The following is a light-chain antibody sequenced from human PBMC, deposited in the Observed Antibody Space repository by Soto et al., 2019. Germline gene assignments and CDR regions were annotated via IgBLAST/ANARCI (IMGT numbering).Light chain of an antibody. CDR1: QSISSY. V-gene: IGKV1-39*01. CDR3: QQSYSTRIFT. Sequence: DIQMTQSPSSLSASVGDRVTITCRASQSISSYLNWYQQKPGKAPKLLIYAASSLQSGVPSRFSGSGSGTDFTLTISSLQPEDFATYYCQQSYSTRIFTFGPGNKVDIK. J-gene: IGKJ3*01. CDR2: AAS.